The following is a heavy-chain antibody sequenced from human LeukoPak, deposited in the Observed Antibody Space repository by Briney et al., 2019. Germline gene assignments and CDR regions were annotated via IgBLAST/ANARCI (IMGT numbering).Heavy chain of an antibody. D-gene: IGHD1/OR15-1a*01. CDR2: ISSSSSYI. Sequence: GGSLRLSCAASGFXFRDYTMNWVRQAPGKGLQWVASISSSSSYIYFANSVRGRFTISRDNAKNSLYLQMNSLRAEDTAVYYCAKDSPSRTATTEVPVDYWGQGTLVTVSS. V-gene: IGHV3-21*01. J-gene: IGHJ4*02. CDR3: AKDSPSRTATTEVPVDY. CDR1: GFXFRDYT.